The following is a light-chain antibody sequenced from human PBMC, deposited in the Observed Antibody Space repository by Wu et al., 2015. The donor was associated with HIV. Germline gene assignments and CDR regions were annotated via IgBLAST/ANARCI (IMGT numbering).Light chain of an antibody. CDR1: QSVASF. CDR2: DAS. V-gene: IGKV3-11*01. Sequence: EIVLTQFPATLSLSPGERATLSCRASQSVASFSAWYQQKPGQAPRLLIYDASNRATGIPARFSGSGSGTDFTLTISSLEPEDFAVYYCQHYGSSQWTFGQGTKVEIK. J-gene: IGKJ1*01. CDR3: QHYGSSQWT.